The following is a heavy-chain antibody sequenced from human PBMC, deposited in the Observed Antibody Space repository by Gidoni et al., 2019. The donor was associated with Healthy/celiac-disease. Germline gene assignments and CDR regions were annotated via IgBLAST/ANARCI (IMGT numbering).Heavy chain of an antibody. CDR3: ARGVDTAMVFDY. V-gene: IGHV3-21*01. CDR1: GFTFSSYS. J-gene: IGHJ4*02. Sequence: EVQLVESGGGLVKPGGSLRLSCAASGFTFSSYSMNWVRQAPGKGLEWVSSISSSSSYIYYADSGKGRFTISRDNAKNSLYLQMNSLRAEDTAVYYCARGVDTAMVFDYWGQGTLVTVSS. CDR2: ISSSSSYI. D-gene: IGHD5-18*01.